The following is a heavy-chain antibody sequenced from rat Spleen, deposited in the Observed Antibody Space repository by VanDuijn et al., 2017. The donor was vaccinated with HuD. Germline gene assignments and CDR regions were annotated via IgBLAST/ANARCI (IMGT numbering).Heavy chain of an antibody. J-gene: IGHJ4*01. CDR2: INKDSSTI. CDR1: GFSFNDYW. Sequence: EVKLVESGGGLVQPGRSLKLSCAASGFSFNDYWMGWVRQAPGKGLEWIGEINKDSSTINYTPPLKDKFTMSRENAQNTLYLQMSKLGSEDTAIYLWAREDTTDYYYFRLVMDAWGQGASVTVSS. D-gene: IGHD1-6*01. V-gene: IGHV4-2*01. CDR3: AREDTTDYYYFRLVMDA.